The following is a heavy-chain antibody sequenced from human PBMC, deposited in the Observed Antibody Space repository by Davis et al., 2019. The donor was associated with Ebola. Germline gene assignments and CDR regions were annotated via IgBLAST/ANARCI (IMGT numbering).Heavy chain of an antibody. Sequence: KVSCKGSGYRFTSSWLGWVRQTPARGLEWMGIIYPGDSDARYSPSFQGQVTFSVDKSINTAYLHWNSLKASDTAMYYCARSQTFYMDVWGKGTTVTVSS. CDR2: IYPGDSDA. CDR3: ARSQTFYMDV. D-gene: IGHD2/OR15-2a*01. J-gene: IGHJ6*03. V-gene: IGHV5-51*01. CDR1: GYRFTSSW.